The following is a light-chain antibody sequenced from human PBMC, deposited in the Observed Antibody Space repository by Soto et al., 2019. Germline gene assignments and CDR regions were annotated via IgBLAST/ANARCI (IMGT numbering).Light chain of an antibody. CDR1: SSDVGGYNS. CDR3: SSYSTGGSYV. CDR2: DVS. Sequence: QSALTQPASVSGSPGQSIAISCTGTSSDVGGYNSASWYQQHPGKAPKLLIYDVSNRPSGVSNRFSGSKSGNTASLTISGLQAEDEADYYCSSYSTGGSYVFGTGTKVTGL. V-gene: IGLV2-14*03. J-gene: IGLJ1*01.